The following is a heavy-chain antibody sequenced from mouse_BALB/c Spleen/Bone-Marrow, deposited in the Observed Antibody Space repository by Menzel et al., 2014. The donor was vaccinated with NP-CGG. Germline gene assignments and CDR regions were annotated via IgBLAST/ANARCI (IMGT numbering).Heavy chain of an antibody. CDR3: TRDGKGNYDYAMDY. J-gene: IGHJ4*01. CDR1: GFTFSSYT. V-gene: IGHV5-6-4*01. CDR2: ISSGGSYT. D-gene: IGHD2-1*01. Sequence: EAQLVESGGGLVKPGGSLKLSCAASGFTFSSYTMSWVRQTPEKRLEWVATISSGGSYTYYPDSVKGRFTISRDNAKNTLYLQMSSLKSEDTAMYYCTRDGKGNYDYAMDYWGQGTSVTVSS.